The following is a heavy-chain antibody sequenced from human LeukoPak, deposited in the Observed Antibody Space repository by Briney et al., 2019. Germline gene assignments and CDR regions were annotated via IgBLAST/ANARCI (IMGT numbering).Heavy chain of an antibody. CDR1: GFTFNNYN. V-gene: IGHV3-21*01. Sequence: PGGSLRLSCAASGFTFNNYNMNWVRQAPGKGLEWISSITTSSTYIYYADSVKGRFTISRDDAKNSLYLQMNSLRAEDTAVYFCARDPYSGSYGPYYYYFMDVWGKGTTVTISS. CDR3: ARDPYSGSYGPYYYYFMDV. J-gene: IGHJ6*03. CDR2: ITTSSTYI. D-gene: IGHD1-26*01.